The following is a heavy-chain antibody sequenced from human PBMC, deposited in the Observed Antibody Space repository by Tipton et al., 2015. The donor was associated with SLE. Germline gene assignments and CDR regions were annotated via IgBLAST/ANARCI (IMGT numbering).Heavy chain of an antibody. J-gene: IGHJ3*01. CDR3: AREAAVVTPGAFDV. V-gene: IGHV4-61*01. CDR1: GSSLSSSSSY. Sequence: TLSLTCIVTGSSLSSSSSYLGWIRQSPGKGLEWIGFVHHSRGTNYNPSLQSRVTMSVQTSKNQFSLKLTSVTAADTAVYYCAREAAVVTPGAFDVWGLGTKVTVSS. D-gene: IGHD4-23*01. CDR2: VHHSRGT.